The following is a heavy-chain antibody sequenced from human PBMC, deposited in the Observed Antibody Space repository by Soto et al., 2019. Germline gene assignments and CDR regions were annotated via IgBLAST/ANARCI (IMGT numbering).Heavy chain of an antibody. CDR1: GFTFSSYS. CDR2: ISSSSSYI. J-gene: IGHJ6*02. D-gene: IGHD5-12*01. CDR3: AREDIVATKLMVVVESDYYYGMDV. Sequence: RLSCAASGFTFSSYSMNWVRQAPGKGLEWVSSISSSSSYIYYADSVKGRFTISRDNAKNSLYLQMNSLRAEDTAVYYCAREDIVATKLMVVVESDYYYGMDVWGQGTTVTVSS. V-gene: IGHV3-21*01.